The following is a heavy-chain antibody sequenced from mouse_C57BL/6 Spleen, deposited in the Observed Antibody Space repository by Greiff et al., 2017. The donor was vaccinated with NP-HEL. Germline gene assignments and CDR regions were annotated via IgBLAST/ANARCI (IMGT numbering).Heavy chain of an antibody. CDR2: IDPSDSET. V-gene: IGHV1-52*01. D-gene: IGHD1-1*01. CDR1: GYTFTSYW. CDR3: AREGRFITTVVADYFDY. Sequence: QVQLQQPGAELVRPGSSVKLSCKASGYTFTSYWMHWVKQRPIQGLEWIGNIDPSDSETHYNQKFKDKAKLTVDKSSSTAYMQLSSLTSEDSAVYYCAREGRFITTVVADYFDYWGQGTTLTVSS. J-gene: IGHJ2*01.